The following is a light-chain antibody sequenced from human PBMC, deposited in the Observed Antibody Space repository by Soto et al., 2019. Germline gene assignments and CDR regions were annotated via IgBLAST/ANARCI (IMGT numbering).Light chain of an antibody. CDR1: QTVSSGF. Sequence: EIVLTQSPGTLSLSPGERATLSCRASQTVSSGFLAWYQQKPGQAPRLLIYGASSRATGIPDRLSGSGSGADFTLTISRLEPEDFAVYYCQQYGGSPPYTFGQGTKLDIK. V-gene: IGKV3-20*01. CDR3: QQYGGSPPYT. CDR2: GAS. J-gene: IGKJ2*01.